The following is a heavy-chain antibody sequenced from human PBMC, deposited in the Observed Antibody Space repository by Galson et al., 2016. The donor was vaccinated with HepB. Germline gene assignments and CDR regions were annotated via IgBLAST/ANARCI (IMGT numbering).Heavy chain of an antibody. Sequence: SVKVSCKVSGYTLTELSMHWVRQAPGKGLEWMGGFDPEDGKTIYAQKFQGRVTMTEDTSTDTAYTELSSLRSEDTAVYYCATDHGSGSYYIGYWGQGTLVTVSS. D-gene: IGHD3-10*01. CDR1: GYTLTELS. CDR3: ATDHGSGSYYIGY. CDR2: FDPEDGKT. J-gene: IGHJ4*02. V-gene: IGHV1-24*01.